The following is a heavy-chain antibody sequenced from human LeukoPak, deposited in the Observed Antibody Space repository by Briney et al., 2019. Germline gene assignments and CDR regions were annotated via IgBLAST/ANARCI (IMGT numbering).Heavy chain of an antibody. CDR3: ARDLNSGYDPRGMDV. D-gene: IGHD5-12*01. CDR1: GFTFSSYE. Sequence: GGSLRLSCAASGFTFSSYEMNWVRQAPGKGLEWVSYISSSGSTIYYADSVKGRFTISRDNAKNSLYLQMNSLRAEDTAVYYCARDLNSGYDPRGMDVWGQGTTVTVSS. CDR2: ISSSGSTI. V-gene: IGHV3-48*03. J-gene: IGHJ6*02.